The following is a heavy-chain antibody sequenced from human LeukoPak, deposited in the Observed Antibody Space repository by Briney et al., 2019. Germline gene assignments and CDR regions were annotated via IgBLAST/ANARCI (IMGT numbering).Heavy chain of an antibody. V-gene: IGHV4-4*07. CDR2: IYTSGST. CDR1: GGSISSYY. Sequence: PSETLSLTCTVSGGSISSYYWSWIRQPAGKGLEWIGRIYTSGSTNYNPSLKSRVTMSVDTSKNQFSLKLSSVTAADTAVYYCARGITMVRGVIWYHYYYYMDVWGKGTTVTISS. D-gene: IGHD3-10*01. CDR3: ARGITMVRGVIWYHYYYYMDV. J-gene: IGHJ6*03.